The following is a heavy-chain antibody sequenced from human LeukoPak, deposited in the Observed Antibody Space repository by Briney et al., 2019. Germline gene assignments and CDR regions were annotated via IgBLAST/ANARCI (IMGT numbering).Heavy chain of an antibody. Sequence: GGFLRLSCAASGFTFDDYGMSWVRQAPGKGLEWVSGINWNGGSTGYADSANGRFTISRDNAKNSLYLQMNSLRAEDTALYHCARKPTVTTDWYFDLWGRGTLVTVSS. CDR3: ARKPTVTTDWYFDL. CDR2: INWNGGST. J-gene: IGHJ2*01. CDR1: GFTFDDYG. V-gene: IGHV3-20*01. D-gene: IGHD4-17*01.